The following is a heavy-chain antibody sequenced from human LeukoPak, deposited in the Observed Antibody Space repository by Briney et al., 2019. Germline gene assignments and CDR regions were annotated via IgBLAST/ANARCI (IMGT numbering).Heavy chain of an antibody. CDR1: GYSFTSYW. CDR2: IYPGDSDT. CDR3: ARLAYCGGDCYSSGQFDY. D-gene: IGHD2-21*02. V-gene: IGHV5-51*01. Sequence: GESLKISCKGSGYSFTSYWIGWVRQMPGKGLEWMGIIYPGDSDTRYSPSFQGQVTISADKSISTAYLQWSSLKASDTAMYYCARLAYCGGDCYSSGQFDYWGQGTLVTVSS. J-gene: IGHJ4*02.